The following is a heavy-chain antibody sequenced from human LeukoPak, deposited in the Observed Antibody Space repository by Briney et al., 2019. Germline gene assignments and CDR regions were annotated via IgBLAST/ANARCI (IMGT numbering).Heavy chain of an antibody. V-gene: IGHV3-7*01. J-gene: IGHJ3*01. Sequence: GGSLRLSCAASGFTFSSYWMTWVRQAPGKGLEWVANIKQDGSEKYYVDSVKGRFTISRDNAKNSLYLQMNSLRAEDTAVYYCARDLFGDYYGSGSYYIDAFDVWGQGTMVTAFS. D-gene: IGHD3-10*01. CDR3: ARDLFGDYYGSGSYYIDAFDV. CDR2: IKQDGSEK. CDR1: GFTFSSYW.